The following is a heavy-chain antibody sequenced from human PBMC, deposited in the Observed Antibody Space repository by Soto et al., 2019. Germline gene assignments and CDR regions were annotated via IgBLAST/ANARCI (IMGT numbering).Heavy chain of an antibody. D-gene: IGHD2-8*01. CDR3: ARVSMLPAHDFDI. CDR1: GYTFTGYY. J-gene: IGHJ3*02. CDR2: INPNSGGT. Sequence: GASVKVSCKASGYTFTGYYMHWVRQAPGQGLEWMGWINPNSGGTNYAQKFQGWVTMTRDTSISTAYMELSRLRSDDTAVYYCARVSMLPAHDFDIWGPGTMVTVSS. V-gene: IGHV1-2*04.